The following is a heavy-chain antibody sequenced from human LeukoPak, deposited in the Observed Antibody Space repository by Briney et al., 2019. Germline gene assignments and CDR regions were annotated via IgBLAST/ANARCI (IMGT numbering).Heavy chain of an antibody. CDR2: INHSGST. J-gene: IGHJ4*02. Sequence: SETLSLTCAVYGGSFSGYYWSWIRQPPGKGLEWIGEINHSGSTNYNPSLKSRVTLSVGTSKNQFSLKLSSVTAADTAVYYCAKPFQGYWGQGTLVTVSS. V-gene: IGHV4-34*01. CDR3: AKPFQGY. CDR1: GGSFSGYY. D-gene: IGHD2/OR15-2a*01.